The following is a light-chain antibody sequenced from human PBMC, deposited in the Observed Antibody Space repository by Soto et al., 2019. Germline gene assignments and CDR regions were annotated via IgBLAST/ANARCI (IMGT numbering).Light chain of an antibody. V-gene: IGLV2-8*01. CDR3: KSYAGRNTYV. J-gene: IGLJ1*01. Sequence: QSALTQPPSASGSPGQSVTISCTGTKNDIGVYDFVSWYQHHPGKAPLLIIYEVVQRPSGVPDRFSGSKSVNTASLTVSGLQAAYEADYFCKSYAGRNTYVFGSGTKLTVL. CDR2: EVV. CDR1: KNDIGVYDF.